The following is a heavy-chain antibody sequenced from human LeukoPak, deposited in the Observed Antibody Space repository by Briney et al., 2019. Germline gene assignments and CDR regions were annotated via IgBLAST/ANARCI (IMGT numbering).Heavy chain of an antibody. V-gene: IGHV3-48*04. CDR2: ISSSSGTI. D-gene: IGHD3-10*01. Sequence: PGGSLRLSCAASGFTFSSYSMNWVRQAPGKGLEWVSYISSSSGTIYYADSVKGRFTISRDNAKNSLYVQMNSLRAEDTAVYYCARPPQNYYGSGNWFDPWGQGTLVTVSS. CDR3: ARPPQNYYGSGNWFDP. CDR1: GFTFSSYS. J-gene: IGHJ5*02.